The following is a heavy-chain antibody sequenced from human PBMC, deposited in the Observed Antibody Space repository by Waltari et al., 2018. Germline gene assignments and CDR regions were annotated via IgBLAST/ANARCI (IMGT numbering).Heavy chain of an antibody. CDR2: LSGSGATT. CDR3: AKAFRGYSGSYFDI. Sequence: QLLESGGGLVQPGGSLRLSCAASGFSFGGFALHWVRQAPGTGLEWVSGLSGSGATTYYADSVRGRFTVSRDNSRNTVDLQMNSLRAEDTAVYYCAKAFRGYSGSYFDIWGRGTLVAVS. J-gene: IGHJ4*02. CDR1: GFSFGGFA. D-gene: IGHD5-12*01. V-gene: IGHV3-23*01.